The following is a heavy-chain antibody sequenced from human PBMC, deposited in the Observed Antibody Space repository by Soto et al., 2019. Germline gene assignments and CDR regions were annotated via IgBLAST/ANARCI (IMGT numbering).Heavy chain of an antibody. D-gene: IGHD2-15*01. J-gene: IGHJ4*02. CDR2: INAGNGNT. CDR1: GYTFTSYA. Sequence: ASVKVSCKASGYTFTSYAMHWVRQAPGQMLEWMGLINAGNGNTKYSQKFQGRVTITRDTSASTAYMELSSLRSEDTAVYYCARILGYCSGGSCDYGGQGTLVTVSS. CDR3: ARILGYCSGGSCDY. V-gene: IGHV1-3*01.